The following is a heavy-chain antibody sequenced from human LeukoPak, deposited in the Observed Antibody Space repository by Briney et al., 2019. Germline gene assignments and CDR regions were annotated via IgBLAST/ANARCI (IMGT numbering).Heavy chain of an antibody. CDR1: GFTFSSYW. Sequence: GGSLRLSCAASGFTFSSYWMSWVRQAPGKGPEWVANIKRDGSEIYYVDSVKGRFTISRDNAKNSLYLQMNSLRAEDTAVYYCARDKAVGPTPLDYWGQGTLVTVSS. V-gene: IGHV3-7*01. D-gene: IGHD1-26*01. CDR2: IKRDGSEI. CDR3: ARDKAVGPTPLDY. J-gene: IGHJ4*02.